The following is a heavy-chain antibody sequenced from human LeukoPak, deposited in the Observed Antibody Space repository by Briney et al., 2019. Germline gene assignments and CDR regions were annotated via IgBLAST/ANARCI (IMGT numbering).Heavy chain of an antibody. J-gene: IGHJ4*02. CDR2: IYYSGST. Sequence: PSETLSLTCTVSGGSISSGGYYWSWIRQHPGKGLEWIGYIYYSGSTYYNPSLKSRVTISVDTSKNQFSLKLSSVTAADTAVYYCARVRGGATDFDYWGQGTLVTVSS. CDR3: ARVRGGATDFDY. V-gene: IGHV4-31*03. D-gene: IGHD1-26*01. CDR1: GGSISSGGYY.